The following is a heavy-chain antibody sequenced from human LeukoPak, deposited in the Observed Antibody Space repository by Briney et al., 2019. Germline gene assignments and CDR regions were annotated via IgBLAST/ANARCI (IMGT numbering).Heavy chain of an antibody. CDR2: ISWNSGSI. CDR1: GFTFDDYA. CDR3: AKDRFFYESGSKAN. J-gene: IGHJ4*02. V-gene: IGHV3-9*01. Sequence: GGSLRLSCAASGFTFDDYAMHWVRQGPGKGLEWVSGISWNSGSIGYADSVKGRFTISRDNAKNSLYLQMNSLRVEDTAFYYCAKDRFFYESGSKANWGQGTLVTVSS. D-gene: IGHD2/OR15-2a*01.